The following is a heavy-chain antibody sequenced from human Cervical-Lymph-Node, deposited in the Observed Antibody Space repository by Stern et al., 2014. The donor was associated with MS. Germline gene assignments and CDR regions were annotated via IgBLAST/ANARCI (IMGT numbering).Heavy chain of an antibody. CDR3: ARAEAGSTTYYGMDV. V-gene: IGHV1-3*01. Sequence: QVQLVESGAAVTKPGASVKVSCKASGFTFSRHTINWVRQAPGQRLAWLGRICAGIGNTEYSQKFQGSVYMTRDTSARTAYMELSSLRSEDTAVYYCARAEAGSTTYYGMDVWGQGTTVTVSS. D-gene: IGHD1-26*01. CDR1: GFTFSRHT. CDR2: ICAGIGNT. J-gene: IGHJ6*02.